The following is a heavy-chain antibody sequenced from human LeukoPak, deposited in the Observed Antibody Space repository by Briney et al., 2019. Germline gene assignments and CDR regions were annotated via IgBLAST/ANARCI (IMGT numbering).Heavy chain of an antibody. D-gene: IGHD5-12*01. J-gene: IGHJ4*02. Sequence: PGGSLRLSCAASGFTFSQYWMSWVRQAPGKGLEWVANIKQDGSEKYYVDSVKGRFTLFRDNAKNSLFLQMNSLRAEDTAVYYCARAGGGGYDDYWGQGTLVTVSS. CDR2: IKQDGSEK. CDR1: GFTFSQYW. V-gene: IGHV3-7*01. CDR3: ARAGGGGYDDY.